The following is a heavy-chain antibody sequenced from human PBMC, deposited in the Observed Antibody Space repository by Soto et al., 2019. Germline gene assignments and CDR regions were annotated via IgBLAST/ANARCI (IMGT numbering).Heavy chain of an antibody. CDR3: VKVLARGVGVPRFYFDS. CDR1: GFTFSNSW. V-gene: IGHV3-74*01. J-gene: IGHJ4*02. D-gene: IGHD2-2*01. CDR2: INADGTST. Sequence: VGSLRLSCAASGFTFSNSWMHWVRQVSGKGLEWVSRINADGTSTSYADSVKGRFTIFRDNAKNTLYLHVNSLRAEDTAVYYCVKVLARGVGVPRFYFDSWGQGALVTVSS.